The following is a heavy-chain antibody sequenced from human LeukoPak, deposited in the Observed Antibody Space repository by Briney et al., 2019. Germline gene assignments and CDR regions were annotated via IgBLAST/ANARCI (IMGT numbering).Heavy chain of an antibody. CDR1: GYTFTGYY. Sequence: GASVKVSCKASGYTFTGYYMHWVRQAPGQGLEWMGRINPNSGGTNYAQKFQGRVTMTRDTSISTAYMELSRLRSDDTAVYYCAREDVVPAAKYYYYYMDVWGKGTTVTVSS. CDR2: INPNSGGT. D-gene: IGHD2-2*01. V-gene: IGHV1-2*06. J-gene: IGHJ6*03. CDR3: AREDVVPAAKYYYYYMDV.